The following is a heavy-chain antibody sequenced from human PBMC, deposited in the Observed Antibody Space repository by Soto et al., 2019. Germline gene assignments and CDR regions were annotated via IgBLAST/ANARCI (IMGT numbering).Heavy chain of an antibody. CDR3: ARVVPGAEAWFGP. V-gene: IGHV1-18*01. CDR1: GYTLSNYG. Sequence: ASVKVSCKTSGYTLSNYGITWVRQAPGQPLEWLGWISLYSDGTNYAQKFQGRVSMTTDTSTTTAYMELRSLRSDDTAVYYCARVVPGAEAWFGPWGQGTLVTVSS. J-gene: IGHJ5*02. CDR2: ISLYSDGT. D-gene: IGHD2-2*01.